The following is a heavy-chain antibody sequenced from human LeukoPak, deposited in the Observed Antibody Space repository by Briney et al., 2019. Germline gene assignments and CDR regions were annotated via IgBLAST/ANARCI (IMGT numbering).Heavy chain of an antibody. CDR2: IYPGDSDT. D-gene: IGHD1-1*01. CDR3: ARQVGTGTRRYYYYYMDV. V-gene: IGHV5-51*01. Sequence: GESLKISCKGSGYSFTSYWIGWVRQMPGKGLEWMGIIYPGDSDTRYSPSFQGQVTISADKSISTAYLQWSSLKASDTAMYYCARQVGTGTRRYYYYYMDVWGKGTTVTVSS. CDR1: GYSFTSYW. J-gene: IGHJ6*03.